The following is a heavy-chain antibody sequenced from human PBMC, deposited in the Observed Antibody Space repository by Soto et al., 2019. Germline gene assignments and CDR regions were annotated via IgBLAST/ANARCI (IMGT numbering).Heavy chain of an antibody. CDR3: ARDGIAARPYNWFDP. D-gene: IGHD6-6*01. V-gene: IGHV1-46*01. CDR2: INPSGGST. CDR1: GYTFTSYY. Sequence: QVQLVQSGAEVKKPGASVKVSCKASGYTFTSYYMHWVRQAPGQGLEWMGIINPSGGSTSYAQKFQGRVTMTRDTSTITVYMELSSLRSEDTAVYYCARDGIAARPYNWFDPWGQGTLVTVSS. J-gene: IGHJ5*02.